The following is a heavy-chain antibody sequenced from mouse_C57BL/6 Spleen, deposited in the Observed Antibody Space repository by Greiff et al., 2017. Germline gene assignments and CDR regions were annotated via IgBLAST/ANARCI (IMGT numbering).Heavy chain of an antibody. CDR3: TTGDYGSSSMDY. D-gene: IGHD1-1*01. Sequence: EVQLQQSGAELVRPGASVKLSCTASGFNIKDYYMHWVKQRPEQGLEWIGRIDPEDGDTEYAPKFQGKATMTADTSSNTAYLQLSSLTSEDTAVYYCTTGDYGSSSMDYWGQGTSVTVSS. V-gene: IGHV14-1*01. CDR2: IDPEDGDT. J-gene: IGHJ4*01. CDR1: GFNIKDYY.